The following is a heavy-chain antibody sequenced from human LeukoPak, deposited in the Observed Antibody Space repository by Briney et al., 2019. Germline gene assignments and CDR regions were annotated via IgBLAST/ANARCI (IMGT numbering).Heavy chain of an antibody. CDR3: AKGVAVVPAVADY. D-gene: IGHD2-2*01. CDR1: GFTFSSYA. CDR2: ISYDGSNK. V-gene: IGHV3-30-3*01. J-gene: IGHJ4*02. Sequence: GGSLRLSCAASGFTFSSYAMHWVRQAPGKGLEWVAVISYDGSNKYYADSVKGRFTISRDNSKNTLYLQMNSLRPEDTAVYYCAKGVAVVPAVADYWGQGTLVTVSS.